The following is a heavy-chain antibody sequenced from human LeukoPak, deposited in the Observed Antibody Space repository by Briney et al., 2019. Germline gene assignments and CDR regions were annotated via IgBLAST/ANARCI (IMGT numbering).Heavy chain of an antibody. D-gene: IGHD6-13*01. J-gene: IGHJ5*02. V-gene: IGHV4-34*01. CDR3: ARGDGPDSSSWLGLWFDP. CDR2: INHSGST. Sequence: PSETLSLTCAVYGGSFSSYYWSWVRQPPGKGLEWVGEINHSGSTNYNPSLKSRVTISVDTSKNQFSLKLSSVTAADTAVYYCARGDGPDSSSWLGLWFDPWGQGTLVTVSS. CDR1: GGSFSSYY.